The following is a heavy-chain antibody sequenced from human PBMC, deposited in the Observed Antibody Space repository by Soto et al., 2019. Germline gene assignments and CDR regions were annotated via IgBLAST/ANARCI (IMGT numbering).Heavy chain of an antibody. J-gene: IGHJ6*02. D-gene: IGHD2-15*01. CDR3: ARDRYCSGGSCYKGSDYYYYGMDV. V-gene: IGHV1-46*01. CDR2: INPSGGST. CDR1: GYTFTSYY. Sequence: QVQLVQSGAEVKKPGSSVKVSCKASGYTFTSYYMHWVRQAPGQGLEWMGIINPSGGSTSYAQKCQGRVTMTRDTSTSTVYMELSSLRSEDTAVYYCARDRYCSGGSCYKGSDYYYYGMDVWGQGTTVTVSS.